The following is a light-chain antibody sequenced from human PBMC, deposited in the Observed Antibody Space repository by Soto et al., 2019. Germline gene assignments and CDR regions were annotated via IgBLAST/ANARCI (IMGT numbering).Light chain of an antibody. Sequence: EIVMTQSPATLSVSPGERATLSCRASQSISANLVWYQQKPGQAPRLLIYGASTRATGIPARFSGSGSGAEFTLTISSLQSEDFAVYYCQQYHNWWTFGQGTKVDSK. CDR1: QSISAN. J-gene: IGKJ1*01. V-gene: IGKV3-15*01. CDR3: QQYHNWWT. CDR2: GAS.